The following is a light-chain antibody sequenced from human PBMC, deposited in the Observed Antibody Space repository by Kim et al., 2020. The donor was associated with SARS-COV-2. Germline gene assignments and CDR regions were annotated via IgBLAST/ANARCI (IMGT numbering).Light chain of an antibody. V-gene: IGKV2-28*01. CDR1: QSLLHSNGYNY. CDR2: LGS. J-gene: IGKJ4*01. CDR3: MQALQTPLT. Sequence: DIVMTQSPLSLPVTPGEPASISCRSSQSLLHSNGYNYLDWYLQKPGQSPQLLIYLGSNRASGVPDRFSGSGSGTDFTLKISRVEAGDVGVYYCMQALQTPLTFGRGTKVDIK.